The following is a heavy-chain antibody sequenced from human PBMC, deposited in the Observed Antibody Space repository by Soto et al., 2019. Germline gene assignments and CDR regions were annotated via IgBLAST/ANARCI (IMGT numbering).Heavy chain of an antibody. J-gene: IGHJ6*02. CDR3: ARDFWSGADYFYYYGVDL. CDR2: IYYSGST. Sequence: PSETLSLTCTVSGGSISSGDYYWSWIRQPPGKGLEWIGYIYYSGSTYYNPSLKSRVSMSVDTSRNVFSLTLTSVTAADTAVYYCARDFWSGADYFYYYGVDLWGQGTTVT. V-gene: IGHV4-30-4*01. D-gene: IGHD3-3*01. CDR1: GGSISSGDYY.